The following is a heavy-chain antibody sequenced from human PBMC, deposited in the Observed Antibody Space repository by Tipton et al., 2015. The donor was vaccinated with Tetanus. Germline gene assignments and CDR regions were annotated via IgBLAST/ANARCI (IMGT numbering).Heavy chain of an antibody. V-gene: IGHV4-61*08. CDR3: ARANFDFSKKDPFDS. CDR2: ISASGST. J-gene: IGHJ4*02. D-gene: IGHD3-3*01. CDR1: GGSLRSGDHY. Sequence: LRLSCTVSGGSLRSGDHYWSWIRQPPGKGLEWLAYISASGSTNSNYSPKSRITISRDTSKNQFSLKLASVTAADTAVYFCARANFDFSKKDPFDSWGQGILVIVSA.